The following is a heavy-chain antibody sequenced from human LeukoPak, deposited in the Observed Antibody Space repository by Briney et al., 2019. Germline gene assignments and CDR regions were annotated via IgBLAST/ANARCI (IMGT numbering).Heavy chain of an antibody. Sequence: PGGSLRLSCAASGFTFDNYAMHWVRQAPGKGLEWVSSISSTSSYIYYADSVKGRFTISRDKDKNSVYLQMTSLRAEDTAVYYCARESGSRSYYYYMDVWGKGTTVTVSS. CDR3: ARESGSRSYYYYMDV. D-gene: IGHD2-2*01. J-gene: IGHJ6*03. CDR2: ISSTSSYI. V-gene: IGHV3-21*01. CDR1: GFTFDNYA.